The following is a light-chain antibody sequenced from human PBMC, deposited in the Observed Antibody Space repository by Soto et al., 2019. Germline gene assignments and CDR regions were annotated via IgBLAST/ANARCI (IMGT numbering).Light chain of an antibody. J-gene: IGLJ1*01. CDR1: SSNTANYY. Sequence: QSVLTQTPSVSAAPGQRVTISCSGSSSNTANYYVSWYQHLPGTAPKLLIYDNDKRPSGIPDRFSGSKSGTSATLGITGLQTGDEADYYCGTWDSSLSAYVFGTGTKVTVL. CDR2: DND. CDR3: GTWDSSLSAYV. V-gene: IGLV1-51*01.